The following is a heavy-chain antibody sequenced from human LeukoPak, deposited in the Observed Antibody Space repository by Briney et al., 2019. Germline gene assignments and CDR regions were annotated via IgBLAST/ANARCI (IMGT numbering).Heavy chain of an antibody. CDR3: ARGEDDGSDF. Sequence: SETLSLTCTVSGGSISSGDYYWSWIRQPPGKGLEWIGYIYYSGSTYYSPSLKSRVTIPVDTSKNQFSLKLSSVTAADTAVYYCARGEDDGSDFWGQGTLVTVSS. CDR2: IYYSGST. CDR1: GGSISSGDYY. J-gene: IGHJ4*02. V-gene: IGHV4-30-4*08. D-gene: IGHD3-10*01.